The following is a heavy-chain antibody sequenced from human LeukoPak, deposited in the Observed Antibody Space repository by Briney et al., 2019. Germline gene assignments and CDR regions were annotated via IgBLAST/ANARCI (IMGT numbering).Heavy chain of an antibody. CDR1: GGSISRYY. D-gene: IGHD6-13*01. CDR2: IYYRGGT. V-gene: IGHV4-59*01. Sequence: SQTLSLTCTVSGGSISRYYWSWIRQPPGKGLEWIGYIYYRGGTNYNPSPKSRVTISVDTSKNQFSLKLSSVTAADTAVYYCARVPPGYSSSWSPGAYYGMDVWGRGTTVTVSS. J-gene: IGHJ6*02. CDR3: ARVPPGYSSSWSPGAYYGMDV.